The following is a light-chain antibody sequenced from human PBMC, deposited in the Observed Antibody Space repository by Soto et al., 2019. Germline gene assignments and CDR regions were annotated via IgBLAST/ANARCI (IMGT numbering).Light chain of an antibody. CDR1: SSDIGSYNL. V-gene: IGLV2-23*02. CDR3: CSYAGGRTFVV. J-gene: IGLJ3*02. Sequence: QSALSQPASVSGSPGQSVTISCTGTSSDIGSYNLVSWYHHHPGQAPKLVIYEVSKRPSVDSNRFSGSKSGNTASLTIAGVEPEDEGEYYCCSYAGGRTFVVFGGGTKLTVL. CDR2: EVS.